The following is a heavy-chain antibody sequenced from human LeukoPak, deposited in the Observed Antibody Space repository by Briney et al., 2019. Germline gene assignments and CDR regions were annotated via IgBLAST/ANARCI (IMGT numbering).Heavy chain of an antibody. V-gene: IGHV1-18*01. CDR3: ARTPDSSGWSFDP. Sequence: ASVKVSCKASGYTFTSYGISWVRQAPGQGLEWMGWISAYNGNTNYAQKLQGRVTMTADTSTNTAYMELRSLRSDDTAVYFCARTPDSSGWSFDPWGQGTLVTVSS. CDR1: GYTFTSYG. D-gene: IGHD6-19*01. J-gene: IGHJ5*02. CDR2: ISAYNGNT.